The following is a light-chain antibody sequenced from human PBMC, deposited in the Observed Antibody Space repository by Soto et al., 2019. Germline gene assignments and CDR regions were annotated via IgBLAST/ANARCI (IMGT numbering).Light chain of an antibody. CDR1: QTISSTF. Sequence: EIVLTQSPGTLSLSPGERATLSCRASQTISSTFLAWYRQRPGQAPRLLIYGASSRATGIPDRFSGSGSGTDFTLTISRLEPEDFAVYYCQQYEAVVTFGQGTKVEI. J-gene: IGKJ1*01. CDR3: QQYEAVVT. V-gene: IGKV3-20*01. CDR2: GAS.